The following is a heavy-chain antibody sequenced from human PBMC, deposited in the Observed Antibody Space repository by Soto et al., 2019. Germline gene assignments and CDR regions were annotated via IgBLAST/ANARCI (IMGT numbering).Heavy chain of an antibody. Sequence: GGSLRLCGAASGFTVSSHGMNWVRQAPGQGLEWVSHITSSSSDIDYADSVKGRFTISRDNAKNSLYLQMNDLRAEDTAVYYCARAGYRRLVFDLWGQGTPVTVSS. CDR1: GFTVSSHG. CDR2: ITSSSSDI. V-gene: IGHV3-21*01. CDR3: ARAGYRRLVFDL. D-gene: IGHD3-3*01. J-gene: IGHJ4*02.